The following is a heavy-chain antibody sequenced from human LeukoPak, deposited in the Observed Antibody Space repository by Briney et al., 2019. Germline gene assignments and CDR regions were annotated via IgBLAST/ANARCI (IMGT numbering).Heavy chain of an antibody. CDR3: ARDRTGWTIDY. D-gene: IGHD6-19*01. J-gene: IGHJ4*02. V-gene: IGHV3-21*01. Sequence: GGSLRLSCAASGFTFSSYSMNWVRQAPGKGLEWVSSISSSSSYIYYADSVKGRFTISRDNAKNSLYLQMNSPRAEDTAVYYCARDRTGWTIDYWGQGTLVTVSS. CDR1: GFTFSSYS. CDR2: ISSSSSYI.